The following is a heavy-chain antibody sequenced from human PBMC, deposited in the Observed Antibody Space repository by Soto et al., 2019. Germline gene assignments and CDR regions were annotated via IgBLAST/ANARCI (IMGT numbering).Heavy chain of an antibody. J-gene: IGHJ4*02. CDR2: IKQDGSEK. CDR3: ARGYDDLWSLPFDY. CDR1: GFTFSSYW. Sequence: EVQLVESGGGLVQPGGSLRLSCAASGFTFSSYWMSWVRQAPGKGLEWVANIKQDGSEKYYVDSVKGRFTISRDNAKNSLYLQMNSLRAEDTAVYYCARGYDDLWSLPFDYWGQGTLFTVSS. V-gene: IGHV3-7*01. D-gene: IGHD3-3*01.